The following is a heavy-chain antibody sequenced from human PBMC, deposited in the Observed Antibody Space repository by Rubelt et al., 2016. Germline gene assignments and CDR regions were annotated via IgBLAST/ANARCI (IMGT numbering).Heavy chain of an antibody. CDR3: AKGVSSDWRPFDY. Sequence: EVQLVDSGGGLVQTGGSLRLSCAASGFTFSSYALNWVRQAPGKGLEWVSITSGSGDSRYYADSVRGRFHISRDNSKNTWYLQMKSQRAEETAVYYCAKGVSSDWRPFDYWGQGTLVTVSS. CDR2: TSGSGDSR. V-gene: IGHV3-23*04. J-gene: IGHJ4*02. D-gene: IGHD3-22*01. CDR1: GFTFSSYA.